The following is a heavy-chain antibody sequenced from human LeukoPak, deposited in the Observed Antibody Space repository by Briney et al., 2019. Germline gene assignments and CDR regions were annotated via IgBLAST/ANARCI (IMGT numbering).Heavy chain of an antibody. V-gene: IGHV1-69*04. J-gene: IGHJ6*02. D-gene: IGHD2-8*02. CDR3: ARDMSPPGVLVTSDYGMDV. CDR1: GDSFGRYG. CDR2: IIPLVDVT. Sequence: SVKVSCKASGDSFGRYGTSWVRQAPGQGLEWMGRIIPLVDVTNYAQRFQGKVTITADRFTSTAYLELTSLTSDDTAVYYCARDMSPPGVLVTSDYGMDVWGRGTTVIVSS.